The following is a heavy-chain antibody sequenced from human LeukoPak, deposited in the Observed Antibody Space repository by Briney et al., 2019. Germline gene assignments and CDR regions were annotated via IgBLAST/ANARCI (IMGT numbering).Heavy chain of an antibody. CDR1: GYSFTSNV. Sequence: ASVKVSCKASGYSFTSNVISWVRQAPGQGLEWMGWISAYNGNTNYAQKLQGRVTMTTDTSTSTAYMELRSLRSDDTAVYYCARFGLGKHIEVAGIPFDIWGQGTMVTVSS. V-gene: IGHV1-18*01. CDR3: ARFGLGKHIEVAGIPFDI. J-gene: IGHJ3*02. D-gene: IGHD6-19*01. CDR2: ISAYNGNT.